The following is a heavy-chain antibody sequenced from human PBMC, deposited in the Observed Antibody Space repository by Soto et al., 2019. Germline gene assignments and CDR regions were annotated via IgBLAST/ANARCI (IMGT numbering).Heavy chain of an antibody. CDR2: INHSGST. CDR1: GGSFSGYY. J-gene: IGHJ6*03. Sequence: SETLSLTCAVYGGSFSGYYWSWIRQPPGKGLEWIGEINHSGSTNYNPSLKSRVTISVDTSKNQFSLKLSSVTAADTAVYYCATKYCSSTSCYRDMDVWGKGTTVTVSS. V-gene: IGHV4-34*01. D-gene: IGHD2-2*01. CDR3: ATKYCSSTSCYRDMDV.